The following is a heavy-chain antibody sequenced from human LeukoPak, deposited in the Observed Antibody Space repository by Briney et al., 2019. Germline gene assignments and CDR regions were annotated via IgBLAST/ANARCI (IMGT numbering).Heavy chain of an antibody. V-gene: IGHV4-4*07. Sequence: SETLSLNCTVSGRSISSYYWSWIRQPAGKGLEWIGRIYTSGSTNYNPSLKSRVTMSVDTSKNQFSLKLSSVTAADTAVYYCATNSGSYGWFDPWGQGTLVTVSS. CDR3: ATNSGSYGWFDP. J-gene: IGHJ5*02. CDR1: GRSISSYY. D-gene: IGHD1-26*01. CDR2: IYTSGST.